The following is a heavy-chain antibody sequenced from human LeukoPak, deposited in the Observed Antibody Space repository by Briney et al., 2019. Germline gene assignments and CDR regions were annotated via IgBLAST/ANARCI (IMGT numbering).Heavy chain of an antibody. CDR2: IHPGSGST. D-gene: IGHD3-9*01. CDR3: ARWGTDILTGYSD. Sequence: ASVEVSCKASGYSFTSYYMHWVRQAPGQGLELMGIIHPGSGSTSYAQKFQGRVTVTRDTSTSTVYMELSSLRSEDTAVYYCARWGTDILTGYSDWGQGTLVTVSS. V-gene: IGHV1-46*01. CDR1: GYSFTSYY. J-gene: IGHJ4*02.